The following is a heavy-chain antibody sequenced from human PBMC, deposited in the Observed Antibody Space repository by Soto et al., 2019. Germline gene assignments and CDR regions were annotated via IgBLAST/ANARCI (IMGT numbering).Heavy chain of an antibody. CDR1: GFTLSSYG. J-gene: IGHJ6*02. CDR2: IWYDGSTK. V-gene: IGHV3-33*01. Sequence: GGSLRLSCAASGFTLSSYGMHWVRQAPGKGLEWVAVIWYDGSTKYYADSVRGRFTISRDHSKNTLYLQMNSLRAEYTAWYYFAREISSSSFEGYYYFGMYVWSQGTTGTVSS. CDR3: AREISSSSFEGYYYFGMYV. D-gene: IGHD6-6*01.